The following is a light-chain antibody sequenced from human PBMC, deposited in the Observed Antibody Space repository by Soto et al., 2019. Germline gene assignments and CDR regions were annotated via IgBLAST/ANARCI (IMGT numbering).Light chain of an antibody. Sequence: QPVLTQSPSASASLGASVKLTCTLSSGHPNYAIAWHLQQPEKGPRYLMRVNTDGSHTKGDGIPDRFSGSSSGAARYLTISSLQSEDEADYHCQTWGTGILVFGGGTKLNVL. J-gene: IGLJ3*02. CDR1: SGHPNYA. CDR2: VNTDGSH. V-gene: IGLV4-69*01. CDR3: QTWGTGILV.